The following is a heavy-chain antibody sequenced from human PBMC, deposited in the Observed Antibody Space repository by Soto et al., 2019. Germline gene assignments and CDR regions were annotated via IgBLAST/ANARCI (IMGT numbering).Heavy chain of an antibody. D-gene: IGHD2-21*01. Sequence: GSLRLSCTASGLPHSSFAMMWVRQAPGKGLECVSGIYGSGRGIEYADSVKGRFTISRDNSKNTVYLQMTDLRADDTAVYYCAKDAVYNDGLWLMDHWGQGTQVTVSS. CDR2: IYGSGRGI. CDR1: GLPHSSFA. V-gene: IGHV3-23*05. CDR3: AKDAVYNDGLWLMDH. J-gene: IGHJ4*02.